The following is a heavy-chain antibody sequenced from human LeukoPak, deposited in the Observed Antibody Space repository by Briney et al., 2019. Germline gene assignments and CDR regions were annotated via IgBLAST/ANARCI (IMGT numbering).Heavy chain of an antibody. V-gene: IGHV3-23*01. CDR3: AKVGHGYSSIPLLDY. J-gene: IGHJ4*02. CDR1: GFTFSSYA. D-gene: IGHD6-13*01. CDR2: ISGSGGST. Sequence: GGSLRLSCAASGFTFSSYAMSWVRQAPGKGLKWVSAISGSGGSTYYADSVKGRFTISRDNSKNTLYLQMNSLRAEDTAVYYCAKVGHGYSSIPLLDYWGQGTLVTVSS.